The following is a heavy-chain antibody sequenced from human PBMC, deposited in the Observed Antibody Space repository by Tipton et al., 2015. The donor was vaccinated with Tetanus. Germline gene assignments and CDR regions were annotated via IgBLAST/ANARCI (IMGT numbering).Heavy chain of an antibody. CDR2: VWYDGTRK. CDR3: ARERDVEGLGPRDC. CDR1: GFTFSTHG. Sequence: CAASGFTFSTHGMHWVRQAPGKGLEWVALVWYDGTRKYYTESVEGRFTISRDNSKNTLYLQMDSLRVEDTATYFGARERDVEGLGPRDCRGQGTLVTVSS. D-gene: IGHD3-3*01. V-gene: IGHV3-33*01. J-gene: IGHJ4*02.